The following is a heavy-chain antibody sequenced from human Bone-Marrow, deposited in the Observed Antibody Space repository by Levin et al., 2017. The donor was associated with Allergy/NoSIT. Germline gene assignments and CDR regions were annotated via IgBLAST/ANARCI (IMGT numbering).Heavy chain of an antibody. V-gene: IGHV4-59*11. CDR3: ARARRDGDNLNWYFDL. Sequence: SQTLSLTCTVSGGSISSHYWSWLRQPPGKGLEWLGYIYYSGSTNYNPSLKSRVTISVDTSKNQFFLKLSSVTAADTAVYYCARARRDGDNLNWYFDLWGRGTLVTVSS. D-gene: IGHD5-24*01. CDR2: IYYSGST. CDR1: GGSISSHY. J-gene: IGHJ2*01.